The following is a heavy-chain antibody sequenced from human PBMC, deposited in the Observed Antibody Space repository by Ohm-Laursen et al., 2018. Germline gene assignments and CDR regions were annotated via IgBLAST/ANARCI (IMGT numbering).Heavy chain of an antibody. V-gene: IGHV4-31*03. CDR2: IYYSGST. Sequence: TLSLTCTVSGGSISSGGYYWSWIRQHPGKGLEWIGYIYYSGSTYYNPSLKSRVTISVDTSKNQFSLKLSSVTAADTAVYYCARTKDLYGSGSHIDYWGQGTLVTVSS. J-gene: IGHJ4*02. CDR1: GGSISSGGYY. D-gene: IGHD3-10*01. CDR3: ARTKDLYGSGSHIDY.